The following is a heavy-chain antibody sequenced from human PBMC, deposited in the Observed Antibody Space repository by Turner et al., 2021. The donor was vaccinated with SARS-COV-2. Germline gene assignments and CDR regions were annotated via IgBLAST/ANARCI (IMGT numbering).Heavy chain of an antibody. CDR1: CFNFDDYV. D-gene: IGHD3-10*01. V-gene: IGHV3-9*01. J-gene: IGHJ6*02. CDR3: AKDMVRGVIYYYYGMDV. Sequence: EVQLVASGGGLVQPGRSLRLSCAASCFNFDDYVMHWARQAPGKGLEWGSGISWNSGSIVDADSVKGRFTISRDNAKNSLYLQMNSLRAEDTALYYCAKDMVRGVIYYYYGMDVWGQGTTVTVSS. CDR2: ISWNSGSI.